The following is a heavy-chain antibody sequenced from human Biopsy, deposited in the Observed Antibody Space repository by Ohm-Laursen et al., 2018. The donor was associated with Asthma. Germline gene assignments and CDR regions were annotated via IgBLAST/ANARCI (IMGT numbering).Heavy chain of an antibody. J-gene: IGHJ4*02. D-gene: IGHD5-12*01. CDR1: GFMFRSFG. CDR3: AKRRGYSGYDNDY. Sequence: SLRLSCTASGFMFRSFGMHWVRQAPGKGLEWVAVISYDGNRKFYEDSVKGRFTISRDNSKNTLYLQMNSLRTEDTAVYYCAKRRGYSGYDNDYWGQGTLVTVSS. V-gene: IGHV3-30*18. CDR2: ISYDGNRK.